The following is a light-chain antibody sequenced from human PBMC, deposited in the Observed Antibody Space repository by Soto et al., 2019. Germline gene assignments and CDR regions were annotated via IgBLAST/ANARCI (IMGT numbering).Light chain of an antibody. J-gene: IGLJ3*02. CDR2: DDS. Sequence: SELAQAPSVSVAPGQTARITCGGDNFGSKSVHWYQQKPGQAPVLVIYDDSDRPSGIPERFSGSNSGTTATLTISRVEAGDEADFYCQVWDPGLDHRGVFGGGTKLTVL. CDR3: QVWDPGLDHRGV. V-gene: IGLV3-21*02. CDR1: NFGSKS.